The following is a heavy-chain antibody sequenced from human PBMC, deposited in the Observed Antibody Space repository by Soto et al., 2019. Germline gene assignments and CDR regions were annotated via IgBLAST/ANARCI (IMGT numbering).Heavy chain of an antibody. CDR3: ATTVTTGAYGMDV. Sequence: EVQLVQSGAEVKKPGESLRISCKGSGYSFTSFWISWVRQMPGKGLEWMGRIDPSDSYTNYSPSLQGHVTISADKSISTAYLQWNSLKASDTAMYFCATTVTTGAYGMDVWGQGTTVTVSS. J-gene: IGHJ6*02. V-gene: IGHV5-10-1*03. CDR1: GYSFTSFW. CDR2: IDPSDSYT. D-gene: IGHD4-17*01.